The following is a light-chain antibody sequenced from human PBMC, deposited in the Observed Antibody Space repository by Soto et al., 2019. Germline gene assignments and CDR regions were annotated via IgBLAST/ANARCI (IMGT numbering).Light chain of an antibody. CDR1: QSVGSSY. V-gene: IGKV3-20*01. CDR2: AAS. J-gene: IGKJ1*01. CDR3: QQFVSSPRT. Sequence: PGERATLSCRASQSVGSSYLAWYQQKPGQAPRLLIYAASSRATGIPDRFSGSGSGTDFILTISRLEPEDFAVYYCQQFVSSPRTFGQGTKVE.